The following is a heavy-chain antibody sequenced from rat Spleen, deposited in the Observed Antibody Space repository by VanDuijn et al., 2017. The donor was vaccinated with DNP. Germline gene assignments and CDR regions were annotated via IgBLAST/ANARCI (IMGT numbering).Heavy chain of an antibody. J-gene: IGHJ2*01. V-gene: IGHV5-7*01. Sequence: EVQLVESGGGLVQPGRSLKVSCAASGFTFSNSGMHWIRQAPKKGLEWVATISYEGSSTYYRESVKGRFTISRDHAKSTLYLQMDSLRSEDTATYFCARHPGDYFDYWGQGVMVTVSS. D-gene: IGHD1-4*01. CDR1: GFTFSNSG. CDR2: ISYEGSST. CDR3: ARHPGDYFDY.